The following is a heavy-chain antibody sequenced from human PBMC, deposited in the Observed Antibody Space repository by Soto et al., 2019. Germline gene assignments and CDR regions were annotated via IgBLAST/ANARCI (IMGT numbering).Heavy chain of an antibody. V-gene: IGHV3-49*04. Sequence: PGGCLRLSCTASGFTFGNYAINWVRQAPGKGLEWVGLIRNQTSSGATGYAASMKGRFTISRDDSKNIAYLQMTSLKTEDSAVYSCTRAESPNIAYFFDYWGQGTLVTVSS. CDR2: IRNQTSSGAT. CDR3: TRAESPNIAYFFDY. CDR1: GFTFGNYA. J-gene: IGHJ4*02.